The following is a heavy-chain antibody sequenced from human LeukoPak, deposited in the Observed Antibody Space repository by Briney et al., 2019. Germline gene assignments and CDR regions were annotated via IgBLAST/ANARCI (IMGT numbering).Heavy chain of an antibody. CDR2: MNPNSGNT. J-gene: IGHJ4*02. V-gene: IGHV1-8*01. D-gene: IGHD5-12*01. CDR3: ARGRTATRSSLPGY. Sequence: ASVKVSCKASGYTFTSYDINWVRQATGQGLEWMGWMNPNSGNTGYAQKFQGGVTMTRNTSISTAYMELSSLRSEDAAVYYCARGRTATRSSLPGYWGQGTLVTVSS. CDR1: GYTFTSYD.